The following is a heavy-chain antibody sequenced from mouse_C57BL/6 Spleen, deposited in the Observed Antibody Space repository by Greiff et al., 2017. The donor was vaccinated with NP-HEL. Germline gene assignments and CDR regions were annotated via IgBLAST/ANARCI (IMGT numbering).Heavy chain of an antibody. J-gene: IGHJ4*01. CDR2: ISNGGGST. D-gene: IGHD1-1*01. Sequence: EVQGVESGGGLVQPGGSLKLSCAASGFTFSDYYMYWVRQTPEKRLEWVAYISNGGGSTYYPDTVKGRFTISRDNAKNTLYLQMSRLKSEDTAMYYCATNYYGSPYAMDYWGQGTSVTVSS. CDR3: ATNYYGSPYAMDY. V-gene: IGHV5-12*01. CDR1: GFTFSDYY.